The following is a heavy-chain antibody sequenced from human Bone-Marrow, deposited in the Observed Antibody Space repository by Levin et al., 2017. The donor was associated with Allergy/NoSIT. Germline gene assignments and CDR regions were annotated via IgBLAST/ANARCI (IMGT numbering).Heavy chain of an antibody. CDR2: IYYNGAT. CDR1: GGSISNSDDY. V-gene: IGHV4-30-4*01. J-gene: IGHJ5*02. CDR3: ARGEDYDMLTGFPRWFDP. D-gene: IGHD3-9*01. Sequence: SETLSLTCTVSGGSISNSDDYWSWIRQPPGKGLEWIGYIYYNGATFYNPSLRSRVTMSLDTSPNQFSLRLTSVTAADTAVYYCARGEDYDMLTGFPRWFDPWGQGTLVTVSS.